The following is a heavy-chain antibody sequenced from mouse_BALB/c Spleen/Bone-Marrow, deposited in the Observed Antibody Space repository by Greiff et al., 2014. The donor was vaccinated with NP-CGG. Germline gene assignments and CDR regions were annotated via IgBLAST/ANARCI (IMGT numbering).Heavy chain of an antibody. CDR2: IRADRST. V-gene: IGHV2-9*02. J-gene: IGHJ4*01. CDR3: ARITTATGAMDY. D-gene: IGHD1-2*01. CDR1: GFYLKNSG. Sequence: QVQLKESGPGLVAPSQSLSITCTVSGFYLKNSGVHWVRQTPGKGLEWLGVIRADRSTNYNSALMSRLSISKDNSKSQVFFKMISLQTDDTALYYCARITTATGAMDYWGQGTSVTVSS.